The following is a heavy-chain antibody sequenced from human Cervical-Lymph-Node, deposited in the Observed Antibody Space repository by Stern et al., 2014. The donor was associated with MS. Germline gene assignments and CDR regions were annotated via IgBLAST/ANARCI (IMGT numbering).Heavy chain of an antibody. CDR2: IYYSGAT. Sequence: VQLLESGPGLVKPSQTLSLTCTVSGGSINNGDYYWSWVRQHPGKGLEWLGYIYYSGATCYNPSLKGRLTISVDTSKRHFSLKLTSVTAADTAVYYCARELSGMYGMDVWGQGTTVTVSS. CDR3: ARELSGMYGMDV. CDR1: GGSINNGDYY. D-gene: IGHD1-1*01. J-gene: IGHJ6*02. V-gene: IGHV4-31*03.